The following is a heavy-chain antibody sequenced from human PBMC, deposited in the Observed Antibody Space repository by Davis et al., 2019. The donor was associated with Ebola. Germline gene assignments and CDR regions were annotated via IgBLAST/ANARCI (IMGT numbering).Heavy chain of an antibody. CDR1: GGSISSYY. Sequence: GSLRLSCTVSGGSISSYYWSWIRQPPGKGLEWIGYIYYSGSTNYNPSLKSRVTISVDTSKNQFSLKLSSVTAADTAVYYCAREFSDIWGQGTMVTVSS. CDR3: AREFSDI. CDR2: IYYSGST. J-gene: IGHJ3*02. V-gene: IGHV4-59*01.